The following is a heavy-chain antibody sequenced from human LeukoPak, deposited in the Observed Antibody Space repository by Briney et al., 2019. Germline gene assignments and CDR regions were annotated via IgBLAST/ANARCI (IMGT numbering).Heavy chain of an antibody. D-gene: IGHD4-11*01. CDR2: ISGGSDTT. Sequence: GGSLRLSCAASGFTFGSYVMNWVRQAPGKGLEWVSGISGGSDTTYYADSVKGRFTISRDNSKNTLYLQMNSLRAEDTAVYYCATSTVAKYDYWGQGTLVAVSS. J-gene: IGHJ4*02. CDR3: ATSTVAKYDY. V-gene: IGHV3-23*01. CDR1: GFTFGSYV.